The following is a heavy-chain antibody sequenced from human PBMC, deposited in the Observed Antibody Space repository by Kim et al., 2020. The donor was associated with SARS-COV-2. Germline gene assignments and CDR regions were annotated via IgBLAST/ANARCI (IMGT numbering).Heavy chain of an antibody. D-gene: IGHD2-15*01. Sequence: GGSLRLSCAASGFTFSSYWMTWVRQAPGKGLEWVANIKEDGSEKYYVDSVKGRFTISRDNAKNSLSLQMNNLRAEDKAIYYCARQCSGGSCYLSWFDPWGQGTLVTVSS. CDR3: ARQCSGGSCYLSWFDP. V-gene: IGHV3-7*03. CDR1: GFTFSSYW. CDR2: IKEDGSEK. J-gene: IGHJ5*02.